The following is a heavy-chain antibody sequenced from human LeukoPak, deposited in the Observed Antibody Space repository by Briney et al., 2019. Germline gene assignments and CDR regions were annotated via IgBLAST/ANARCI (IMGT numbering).Heavy chain of an antibody. CDR3: ARGRGGWSVYYVRGVSYFDT. J-gene: IGHJ4*02. V-gene: IGHV4-31*03. D-gene: IGHD3-3*01. CDR2: IYYSGST. CDR1: GGSISSGGYY. Sequence: SETLSLTCTVSGGSISSGGYYWSWIRQHPGKGLEWIGYIYYSGSTYYNPSLKSRVTISVDTSKNQFSLKLSSVTAADTAVYYGARGRGGWSVYYVRGVSYFDTWGQGTLVTVSS.